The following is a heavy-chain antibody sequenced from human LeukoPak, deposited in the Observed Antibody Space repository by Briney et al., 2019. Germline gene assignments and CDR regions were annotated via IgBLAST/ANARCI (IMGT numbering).Heavy chain of an antibody. CDR3: AREGYYDSRGFFDY. CDR2: IWYDGSNK. CDR1: GFTFSSYG. J-gene: IGHJ4*02. Sequence: GGSLRLSCAASGFTFSSYGMHWVRQAPGKGLEWVAVIWYDGSNKYYADSVKGRFTISRDNSKNTLYLQMNSLRAEDTAVYYCAREGYYDSRGFFDYWGQGTLVTVSS. V-gene: IGHV3-33*01. D-gene: IGHD3-22*01.